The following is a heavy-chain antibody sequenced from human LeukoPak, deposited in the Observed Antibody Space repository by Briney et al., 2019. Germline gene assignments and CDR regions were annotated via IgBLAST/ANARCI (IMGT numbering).Heavy chain of an antibody. D-gene: IGHD6-6*01. CDR3: ARDWVESDSSSSFDY. V-gene: IGHV4-38-2*02. J-gene: IGHJ4*02. CDR2: IYHSGST. CDR1: GYSISSGYY. Sequence: SETLSLTCAVSGYSISSGYYWGWIRQPPGKGLEWIGSIYHSGSTYYNPSLKSRVTISVDTCKNQFSLKLSSVTAADTAVYYCARDWVESDSSSSFDYWGQGTLVTVSS.